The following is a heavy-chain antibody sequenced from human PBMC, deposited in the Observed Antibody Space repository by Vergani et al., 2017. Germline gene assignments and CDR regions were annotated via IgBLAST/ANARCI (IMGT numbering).Heavy chain of an antibody. Sequence: QVQLVQSGAEVKKPGSSVKVSCKASGGTFSSYAISWVRQAPGQGLEWMGGIIPIFGTANYAQKFQGRVTITADESTSTAYMELNSLRSEATAVYYCARDRLRQDGDHRAFDIWGQGTMVTVSS. V-gene: IGHV1-69*01. CDR3: ARDRLRQDGDHRAFDI. D-gene: IGHD2-21*02. J-gene: IGHJ3*02. CDR2: IIPIFGTA. CDR1: GGTFSSYA.